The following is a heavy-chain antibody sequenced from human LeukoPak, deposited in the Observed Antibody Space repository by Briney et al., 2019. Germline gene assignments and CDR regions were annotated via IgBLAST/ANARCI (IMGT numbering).Heavy chain of an antibody. CDR3: ARAVYPNIATDMGDAFDI. J-gene: IGHJ3*02. Sequence: GGSLRLSCAASGFTFSSYWMSWVRQAPGKGLEWVANIKQDGSEKYYVDSVKGRFTISRDNAKNSLYLQMNSLRAEDTAVYYCARAVYPNIATDMGDAFDIWGQGTMVTVSS. CDR2: IKQDGSEK. V-gene: IGHV3-7*01. D-gene: IGHD5-18*01. CDR1: GFTFSSYW.